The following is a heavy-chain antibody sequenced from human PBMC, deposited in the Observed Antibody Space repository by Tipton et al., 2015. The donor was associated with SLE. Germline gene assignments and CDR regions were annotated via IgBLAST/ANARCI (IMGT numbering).Heavy chain of an antibody. CDR2: ISGTDNST. V-gene: IGHV3-23*01. CDR3: ARRNSESGAFDI. CDR1: GFTFSTYG. D-gene: IGHD3-10*01. Sequence: SGFTFSTYGMRWVRQSPEKGLAWVSSISGTDNSTYYADSVKGRFTISRDNSKNTLYLQMSSLRVEDTALYYCARRNSESGAFDIWGQGTLVTVSS. J-gene: IGHJ3*02.